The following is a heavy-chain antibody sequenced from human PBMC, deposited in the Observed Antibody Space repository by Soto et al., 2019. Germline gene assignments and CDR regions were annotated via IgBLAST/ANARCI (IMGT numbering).Heavy chain of an antibody. V-gene: IGHV1-3*01. Sequence: VASVKVSCKASGYTFTSYAMHWVRQAPGQRLEWMGWINAGNGNTKYSQKFQGRVTITRDTSASTAYMELRSLRSDDTAVYYCARVGFWYNWNVTPLRWFDPWGQGTLVTVSS. CDR2: INAGNGNT. CDR3: ARVGFWYNWNVTPLRWFDP. CDR1: GYTFTSYA. D-gene: IGHD1-1*01. J-gene: IGHJ5*02.